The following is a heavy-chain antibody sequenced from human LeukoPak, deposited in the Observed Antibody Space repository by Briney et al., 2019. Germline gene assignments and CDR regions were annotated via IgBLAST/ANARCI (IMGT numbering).Heavy chain of an antibody. D-gene: IGHD6-19*01. J-gene: IGHJ5*02. V-gene: IGHV4-39*07. Sequence: GSLRLSCAASGFTFRSYEMNWIRQPPGKGLEWIGSIYYSGSTYYNPSLKSRVTISVDTSKNQFSLKLSSVTAADTAVYYCARGNLAVAGYNWFDPWGQGTLVTVSS. CDR1: GFTFRSYE. CDR2: IYYSGST. CDR3: ARGNLAVAGYNWFDP.